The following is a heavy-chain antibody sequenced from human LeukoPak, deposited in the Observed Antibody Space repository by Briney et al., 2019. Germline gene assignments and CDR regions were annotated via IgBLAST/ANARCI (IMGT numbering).Heavy chain of an antibody. CDR2: IFWDDDK. CDR1: GFSLTTSGVG. V-gene: IGHV2-5*02. J-gene: IGHJ6*02. CDR3: AHSTLNSGWHIYYYGMDV. Sequence: SGPTLVKPTQTLTLTRTFSGFSLTTSGVGVGWIRQPPGKALEWLALIFWDDDKRYSPSLKSRLTITKDTSKSQVVLTMTNMDPVDTGTYYCAHSTLNSGWHIYYYGMDVWGQGTTVTVSS. D-gene: IGHD6-19*01.